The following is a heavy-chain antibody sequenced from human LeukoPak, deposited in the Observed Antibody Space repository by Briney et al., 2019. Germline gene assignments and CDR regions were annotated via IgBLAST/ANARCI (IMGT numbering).Heavy chain of an antibody. CDR3: AKKQIWAGGSFSPFDY. CDR2: ISGSDTT. J-gene: IGHJ4*02. Sequence: GGSLRLSCAASGFTFSGYAMTWIRQAPGKGLEWVSAISGSDTTYYVDSVKGRFTISRDNSKNTLYLQMNSLRAEDTAVYYCAKKQIWAGGSFSPFDYWGQGTLFTVSS. V-gene: IGHV3-23*01. CDR1: GFTFSGYA. D-gene: IGHD1-26*01.